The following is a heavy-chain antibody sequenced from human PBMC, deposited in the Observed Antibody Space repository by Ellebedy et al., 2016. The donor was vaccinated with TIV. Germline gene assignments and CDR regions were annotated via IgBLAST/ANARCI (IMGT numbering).Heavy chain of an antibody. CDR3: ASPPGVVAL. V-gene: IGHV3-7*03. J-gene: IGHJ4*02. CDR2: IYKDGSEK. Sequence: GESLKISCAASGFTFSFYWMSWVRQAPGKGLEWVANIYKDGSEKFYVASVKGRFTISRYNAKNALYLQMNSLRAEDTAVYSCASPPGVVALWGQGTLVTVSS. D-gene: IGHD3-10*01. CDR1: GFTFSFYW.